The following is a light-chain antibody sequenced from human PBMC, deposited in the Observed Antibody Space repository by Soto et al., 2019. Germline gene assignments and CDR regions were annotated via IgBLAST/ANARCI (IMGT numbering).Light chain of an antibody. V-gene: IGLV2-11*01. CDR2: DVS. Sequence: QSALTQPRSVSGSPGQSVTISCTGTSSDVGGYNYVSWYQQHPGKAPKLMSYDVSKRPSGVPDRFSGSKSGNTTSLTISGLQAEDEAEYYCCSYAGRYTWVFGNGTELTV. J-gene: IGLJ1*01. CDR1: SSDVGGYNY. CDR3: CSYAGRYTWV.